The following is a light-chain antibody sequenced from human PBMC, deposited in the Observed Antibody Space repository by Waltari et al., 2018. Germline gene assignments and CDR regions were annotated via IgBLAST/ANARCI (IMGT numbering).Light chain of an antibody. V-gene: IGKV3-20*01. CDR2: DAS. J-gene: IGKJ1*01. CDR3: QKYGSLPAT. Sequence: SCRASKSISRFLAWYQQKPGQAPRLLIYDASTRATGIPDRFSGSGSGTDFSLTINRLEPEDIAVYYCQKYGSLPATFGQGTKVEIK. CDR1: KSISRF.